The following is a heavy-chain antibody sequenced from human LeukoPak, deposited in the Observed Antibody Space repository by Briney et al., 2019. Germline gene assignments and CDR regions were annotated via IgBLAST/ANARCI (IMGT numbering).Heavy chain of an antibody. CDR1: GGSISSNN. CDR3: ARATDLNDILTGPGDQ. V-gene: IGHV3-30-3*01. D-gene: IGHD3-9*01. J-gene: IGHJ5*02. CDR2: ISYDGSNK. Sequence: LSLTCTVSGGSISSNNYYWGWIRQPPGKGLEWVALISYDGSNKYYADSVKGRFTFSRGNSKNTLYLQMNSLRAEDTAVYYCARATDLNDILTGPGDQWGQGTLVTVSS.